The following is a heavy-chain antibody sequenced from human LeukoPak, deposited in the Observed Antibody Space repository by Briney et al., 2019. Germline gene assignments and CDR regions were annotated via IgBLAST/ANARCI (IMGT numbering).Heavy chain of an antibody. CDR2: IYSSGST. Sequence: SETLSLTCTVSGGSISSDYWSWIRQPAGKGLEWIGRIYSSGSTNYNPSLKSRVTMSIDTSKNQFSLKLSSVTAADTAVYYCVRGGELANYRGRGTLVTVSS. CDR3: VRGGELANY. J-gene: IGHJ4*02. D-gene: IGHD1-7*01. CDR1: GGSISSDY. V-gene: IGHV4-4*07.